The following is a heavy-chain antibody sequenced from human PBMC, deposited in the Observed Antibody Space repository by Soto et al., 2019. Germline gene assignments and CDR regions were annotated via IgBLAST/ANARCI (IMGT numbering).Heavy chain of an antibody. Sequence: GESLKISCKGSGYSFTSYGISWVRQAPGQGLEWMGWISAYNGNTNYAQKLQGRVTMTTDTSTSTAYMELRSLRSDDTAVYYCARDGGWQPDYWGQGTLVTVSS. V-gene: IGHV1-18*01. CDR1: GYSFTSYG. CDR3: ARDGGWQPDY. J-gene: IGHJ4*02. D-gene: IGHD6-19*01. CDR2: ISAYNGNT.